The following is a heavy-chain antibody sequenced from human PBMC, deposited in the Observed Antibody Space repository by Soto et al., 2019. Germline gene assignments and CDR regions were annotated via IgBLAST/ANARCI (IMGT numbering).Heavy chain of an antibody. Sequence: GGSLRLSCAASGFTFSSYSMNWGRQAPGKGLEWVSSISSSSSYIYYADSVKGRFTISRDNAKNSLYLQMNSLRAEDTAVYYCARAGDGYNFGWRYYGMDVWGQGTTVTVS. D-gene: IGHD5-12*01. CDR2: ISSSSSYI. CDR1: GFTFSSYS. V-gene: IGHV3-21*01. CDR3: ARAGDGYNFGWRYYGMDV. J-gene: IGHJ6*02.